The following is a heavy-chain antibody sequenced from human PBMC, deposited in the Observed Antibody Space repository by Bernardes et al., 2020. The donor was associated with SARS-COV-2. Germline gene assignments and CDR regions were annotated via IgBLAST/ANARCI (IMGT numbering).Heavy chain of an antibody. V-gene: IGHV1-18*01. Sequence: ASVKVSCKASGYTFPNYGISWVRQAPGQGLEWMGWINAYNGTTNYAQKLQGRVTMTTDTSTSTAYMELRSLRSDDTAVYYCARAGDFWSGYYINYYYYGMGVWGQGTTVTVSS. D-gene: IGHD3-3*01. CDR1: GYTFPNYG. J-gene: IGHJ6*02. CDR3: ARAGDFWSGYYINYYYYGMGV. CDR2: INAYNGTT.